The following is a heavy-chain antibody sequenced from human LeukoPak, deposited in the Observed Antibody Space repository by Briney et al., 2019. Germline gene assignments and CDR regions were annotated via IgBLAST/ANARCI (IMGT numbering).Heavy chain of an antibody. CDR3: AKSLSIAAADDAFDI. J-gene: IGHJ3*02. D-gene: IGHD6-13*01. V-gene: IGHV3-30*02. CDR2: IWYGGSDK. CDR1: GFTFSSYG. Sequence: GGSLRLSCSASGFTFSSYGMHWVRQAPGKGLEWVAAIWYGGSDKYYADSMKGRFTISRDNSKNTLYLQMNSLRAEDTAVYYCAKSLSIAAADDAFDIWGQGTMVTVSS.